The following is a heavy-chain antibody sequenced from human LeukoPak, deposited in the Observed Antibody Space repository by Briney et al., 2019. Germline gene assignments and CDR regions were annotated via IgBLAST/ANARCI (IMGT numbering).Heavy chain of an antibody. CDR3: ATYLAYGYYLAVDY. V-gene: IGHV1-24*01. CDR2: FDPEDGET. Sequence: ASVKVSCKVSGYTLSELSMNWVRQAPGKGLEWMGGFDPEDGETIYAQKFQGRVTMTEDTSTDTAYKELSSLRSEDTAVYYCATYLAYGYYLAVDYWGQGTLVTVSS. D-gene: IGHD3-22*01. CDR1: GYTLSELS. J-gene: IGHJ4*02.